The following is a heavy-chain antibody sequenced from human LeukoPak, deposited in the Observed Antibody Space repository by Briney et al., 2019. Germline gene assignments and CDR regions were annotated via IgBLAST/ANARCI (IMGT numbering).Heavy chain of an antibody. CDR1: GGTFSSYA. CDR2: MNPNSGNT. V-gene: IGHV1-8*02. CDR3: ARGPVRAFDI. J-gene: IGHJ3*02. Sequence: GASVKVSCKASGGTFSSYAISWVRQAPGQGLEWMGWMNPNSGNTGYAQKFQGRVTMTRNTSISTAYMELSSLRSEDTAVYYCARGPVRAFDIWGQGTMVTVSS. D-gene: IGHD6-19*01.